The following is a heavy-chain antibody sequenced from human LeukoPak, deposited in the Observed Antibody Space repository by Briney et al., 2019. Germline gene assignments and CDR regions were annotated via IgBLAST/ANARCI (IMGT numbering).Heavy chain of an antibody. D-gene: IGHD4-17*01. CDR2: IYTSGST. J-gene: IGHJ5*02. V-gene: IGHV4-61*02. CDR3: ARDGGYGDYVNWFDP. CDR1: GVYISSGSYY. Sequence: SETLSLTCTVSGVYISSGSYYWRWVRQPAGKGLECIGRIYTSGSTNYNPSLKSRVTISVDTSKNQFSLKLSSVTAADTAVYYCARDGGYGDYVNWFDPWGQGTLVTVSS.